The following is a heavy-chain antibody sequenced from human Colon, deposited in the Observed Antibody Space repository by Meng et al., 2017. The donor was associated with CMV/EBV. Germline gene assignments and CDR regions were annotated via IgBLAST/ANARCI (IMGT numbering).Heavy chain of an antibody. Sequence: NTFNVSGPTCVIPTQTLKLTCTFSAFSLSTNGVTVDCVRQPPGKALEWLALIYWDDDKRYSPSLKSRLTITQDTSKNQVVLTMINMDPVDTATYYCAHRFLRDSSSSLHFDSWGQGTLVTVSS. J-gene: IGHJ4*02. CDR2: IYWDDDK. V-gene: IGHV2-5*02. CDR3: AHRFLRDSSSSLHFDS. CDR1: AFSLSTNGVT. D-gene: IGHD6-6*01.